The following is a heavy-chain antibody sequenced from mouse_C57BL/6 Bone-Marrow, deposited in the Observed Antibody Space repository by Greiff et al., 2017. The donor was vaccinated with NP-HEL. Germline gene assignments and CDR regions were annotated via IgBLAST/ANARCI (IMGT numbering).Heavy chain of an antibody. CDR1: GFTFSSYA. D-gene: IGHD2-3*01. V-gene: IGHV5-4*01. CDR3: ARDPDGYYVPAWFAY. CDR2: ISDGGSYT. Sequence: EVKLMESGGGLVKPGGSLKLSCAASGFTFSSYAMSWVRQTPEKRLEWVATISDGGSYTYYPDNVKGRFTISRDNAKNNLYLQMSHLKSEDTAMYYFARDPDGYYVPAWFAYWGQGTLVTVSA. J-gene: IGHJ3*01.